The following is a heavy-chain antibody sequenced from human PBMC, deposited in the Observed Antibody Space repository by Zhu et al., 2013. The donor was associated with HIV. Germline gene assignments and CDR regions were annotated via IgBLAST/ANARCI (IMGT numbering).Heavy chain of an antibody. CDR1: GGTFSSYT. J-gene: IGHJ4*02. V-gene: IGHV1-69*08. CDR2: IIPILGIA. Sequence: QVQLVQSGAEVKKPGSSVKVSCKASGGTFSSYTISWVRQAPGQGLEWMGRIIPILGIANYAQKFQGRVTITADKSTSTAYMELSSLRSEDTAVYYCARDSDLPMAPLGGNYFDYWGQGTLVTVSS. CDR3: ARDSDLPMAPLGGNYFDY. D-gene: IGHD3-16*01.